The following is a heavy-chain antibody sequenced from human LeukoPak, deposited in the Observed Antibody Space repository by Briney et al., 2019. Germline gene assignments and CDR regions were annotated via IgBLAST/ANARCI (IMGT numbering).Heavy chain of an antibody. Sequence: PGGSLRLSCAASGSTFSSYAMNWVRQAPGKGLEWVSGISGSGGSTYYADSVKGRFTISRDNSKNTLYLQMNSLRAEDTAVYYCAKDRSAARVGATPTYYFDYWGQGTLVTVSS. D-gene: IGHD1-26*01. CDR3: AKDRSAARVGATPTYYFDY. J-gene: IGHJ4*02. CDR1: GSTFSSYA. V-gene: IGHV3-23*01. CDR2: ISGSGGST.